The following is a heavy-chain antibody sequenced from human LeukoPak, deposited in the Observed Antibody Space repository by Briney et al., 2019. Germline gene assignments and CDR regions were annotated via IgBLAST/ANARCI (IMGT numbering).Heavy chain of an antibody. Sequence: GASVKVSCKASGYTFTGYYMHWVRQAPGQGLEWMGWINPNSGGTNYAQKFQGRVTMTRDTSISTAYMELSRLRSDDTAVYYSAREGKSSGYYSFDYWGQGTLVTVSS. V-gene: IGHV1-2*02. CDR2: INPNSGGT. D-gene: IGHD3-22*01. CDR3: AREGKSSGYYSFDY. CDR1: GYTFTGYY. J-gene: IGHJ4*02.